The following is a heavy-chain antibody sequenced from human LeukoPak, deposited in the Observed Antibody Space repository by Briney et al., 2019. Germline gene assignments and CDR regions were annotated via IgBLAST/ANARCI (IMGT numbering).Heavy chain of an antibody. V-gene: IGHV5-10-1*01. CDR1: GYNFASYW. CDR2: IDPSGSYT. CDR3: ARRVGSSRSWFDP. Sequence: GESLKISCKGSGYNFASYWISWVRQMPGKGLEWMGRIDPSGSYTNYSPSFQGHVTISADKSISTAYLQWSSLKASDTAMYYCARRVGSSRSWFDPWGQGTLVTVSS. J-gene: IGHJ5*02. D-gene: IGHD3-10*01.